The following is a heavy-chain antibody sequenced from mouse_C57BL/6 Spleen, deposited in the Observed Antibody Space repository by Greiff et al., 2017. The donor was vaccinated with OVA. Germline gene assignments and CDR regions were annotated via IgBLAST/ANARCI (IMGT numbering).Heavy chain of an antibody. CDR2: IYPGDGDT. CDR3: ASLYYDYDGDYFDD. Sequence: QVQLQQSGAELVKPGASVKISCKASGYAFSSYWMNWVKQRPGKGLEWIGQIYPGDGDTNYNGKFKGKATLTADKSSSTAYMQLSSLTSEDSAVYFCASLYYDYDGDYFDDWGQGTTLTVSS. J-gene: IGHJ2*01. V-gene: IGHV1-80*01. CDR1: GYAFSSYW. D-gene: IGHD2-4*01.